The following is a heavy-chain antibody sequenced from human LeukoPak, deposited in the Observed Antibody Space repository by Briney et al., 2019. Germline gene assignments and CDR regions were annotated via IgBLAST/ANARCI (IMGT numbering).Heavy chain of an antibody. CDR3: VGRSSSSLPSI. D-gene: IGHD6-13*01. CDR1: GFTFNTHW. Sequence: GGSLRLSCTVSGFTFNTHWMNWVRQAPGEGLEWVANINPDGNQKFYVGSVEGRFTISRDNAKDSLYLQMNSLRVEDTAVYYCVGRSSSSLPSIWGQGTMVTVSS. V-gene: IGHV3-7*02. CDR2: INPDGNQK. J-gene: IGHJ3*02.